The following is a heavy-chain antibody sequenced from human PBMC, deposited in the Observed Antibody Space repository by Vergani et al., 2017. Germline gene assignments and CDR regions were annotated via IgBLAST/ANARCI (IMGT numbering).Heavy chain of an antibody. Sequence: EVQMVESGGGLVKPGGSLRLSCVASRFTFSHYSMNLVRQAPGKGLEWVSSISGNNDDVKYADSVKGRFTISRDNAKNSLYLDMSSLRAADTAVYYCVRDGRVSRTWGQGTVVAVSS. V-gene: IGHV3-21*01. CDR1: RFTFSHYS. CDR3: VRDGRVSRT. CDR2: ISGNNDDV. J-gene: IGHJ3*01.